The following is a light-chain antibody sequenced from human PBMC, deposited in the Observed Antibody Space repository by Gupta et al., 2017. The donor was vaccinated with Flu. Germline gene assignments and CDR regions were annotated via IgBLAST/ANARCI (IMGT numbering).Light chain of an antibody. J-gene: IGKJ1*01. CDR3: EQTYTTSWT. Sequence: GDRVTITCRASQSINKYVNWYQHKPGKAPRLLVYAASSLQSGVPSRFSGSRSGTDFTLTISALQPEDFATYFCEQTYTTSWTFGQGTNVEI. CDR2: AAS. V-gene: IGKV1-39*01. CDR1: QSINKY.